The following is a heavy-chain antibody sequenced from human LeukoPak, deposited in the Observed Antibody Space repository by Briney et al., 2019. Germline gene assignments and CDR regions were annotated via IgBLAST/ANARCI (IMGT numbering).Heavy chain of an antibody. D-gene: IGHD3-10*01. CDR3: ARVDRETPLTDYFDY. CDR1: GFTFSPYG. CDR2: ISSSSSYI. V-gene: IGHV3-21*01. Sequence: GGSLRLSCATSGFTFSPYGMNWVRQAPGKGLEWVSSISSSSSYIYYADSVKGRFTISRDNAKNSLYLQMNSLRAEDTAVYYCARVDRETPLTDYFDYWGQGTLVTVSS. J-gene: IGHJ4*02.